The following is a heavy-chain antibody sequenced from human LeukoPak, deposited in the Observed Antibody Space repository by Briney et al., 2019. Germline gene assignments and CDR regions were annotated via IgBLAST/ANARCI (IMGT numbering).Heavy chain of an antibody. CDR2: IYTSVST. CDR3: ARGTVYSGYDGYYYYGMDV. V-gene: IGHV4-4*09. D-gene: IGHD5-12*01. Sequence: SETLSLTCTVSGGSISILYWSWIRQPPGKGLEWIGYIYTSVSTNYNPSLKSRVTMSVDTSKNQFSLKLSSVTAADTAVYYRARGTVYSGYDGYYYYGMDVWGQGTTVTVSS. CDR1: GGSISILY. J-gene: IGHJ6*02.